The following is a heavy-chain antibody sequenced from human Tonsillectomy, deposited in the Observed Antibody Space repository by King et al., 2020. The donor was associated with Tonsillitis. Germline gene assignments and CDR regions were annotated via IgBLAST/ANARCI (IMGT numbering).Heavy chain of an antibody. J-gene: IGHJ4*02. Sequence: QLVQSGAEVKKPGSSVKVSCKASGDTFRSSAFSWVRQAPGQGLEWRGGIIPIFGTANYAQKFQGRVTITADASTSTAYMELSSLRSEDTAVYYCASNQAANRDYWGQGTLVTVSS. CDR2: IIPIFGTA. CDR1: GDTFRSSA. V-gene: IGHV1-69*19. CDR3: ASNQAANRDY.